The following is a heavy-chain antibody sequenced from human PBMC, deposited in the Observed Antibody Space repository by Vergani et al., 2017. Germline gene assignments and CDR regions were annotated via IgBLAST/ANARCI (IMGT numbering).Heavy chain of an antibody. Sequence: EVQLVESGGGLIQPGGSLRLSCAASGFTVSSNYMSWVRQAPGKGLEWVSYISSSGSTIYYADSVKGRFTISRDNAKNSLYLQMNSLRAEDTAVYYCARESGTSYYYYGMDVWGQGTTVTVSS. CDR1: GFTVSSNY. J-gene: IGHJ6*02. CDR2: ISSSGSTI. V-gene: IGHV3-48*04. D-gene: IGHD1-1*01. CDR3: ARESGTSYYYYGMDV.